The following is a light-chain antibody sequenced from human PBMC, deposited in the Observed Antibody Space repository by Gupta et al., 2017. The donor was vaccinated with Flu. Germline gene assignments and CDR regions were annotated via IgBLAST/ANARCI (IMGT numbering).Light chain of an antibody. CDR2: DVS. CDR3: CSYVDNSTWV. Sequence: QSALTQPRSVSGSPGQSVTISCTGTSSDVGGYNYVSWHQQHPGKVPEVIIYDVSKRPSGVPDRFSGSKSGNTASLTISGLQAEDEADYYCCSYVDNSTWVFGGGTKLTVL. V-gene: IGLV2-11*01. CDR1: SSDVGGYNY. J-gene: IGLJ3*02.